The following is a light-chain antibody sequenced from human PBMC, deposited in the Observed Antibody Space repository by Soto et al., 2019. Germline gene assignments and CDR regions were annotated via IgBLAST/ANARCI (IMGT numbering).Light chain of an antibody. CDR1: QNIDTW. J-gene: IGKJ1*01. CDR3: QHYSDSSPWT. Sequence: DIQMTQSPSTLSASVGDRVTITCRASQNIDTWLAWYQQRPGKAPNLLIYRASSLEDGVPSRFSGSGSGTEVTLMISSLQPDDFATYYCQHYSDSSPWTFGQGTKVDFK. CDR2: RAS. V-gene: IGKV1-5*03.